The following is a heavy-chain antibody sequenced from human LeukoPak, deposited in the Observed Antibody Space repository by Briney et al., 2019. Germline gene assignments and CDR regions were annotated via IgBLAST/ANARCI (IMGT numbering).Heavy chain of an antibody. CDR1: GYFISSGDY. CDR2: IYHSGST. Sequence: SETLSLTCTVSGYFISSGDYWGWIRQPPGKGLEWIGSIYHSGSTSYNPSLQRRVTISVDTSKNQFSLKLTSVTAADTAVYYCATASSWGQGTLVTVSS. CDR3: ATASS. J-gene: IGHJ4*02. V-gene: IGHV4-38-2*02.